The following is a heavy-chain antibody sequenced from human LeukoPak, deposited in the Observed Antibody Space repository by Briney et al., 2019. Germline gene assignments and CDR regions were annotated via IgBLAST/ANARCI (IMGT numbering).Heavy chain of an antibody. Sequence: SETLSLTCTVSGYSISSGYYWGWIRQPPGKGLEWIGSIYHSGRTYYNPSLKSRVTISVDTSKNQFSLKLSSVTAADTAVYYCARERIDRAPYDAFDIWGQGTMVTVSS. J-gene: IGHJ3*02. CDR3: ARERIDRAPYDAFDI. V-gene: IGHV4-38-2*02. CDR1: GYSISSGYY. D-gene: IGHD1-14*01. CDR2: IYHSGRT.